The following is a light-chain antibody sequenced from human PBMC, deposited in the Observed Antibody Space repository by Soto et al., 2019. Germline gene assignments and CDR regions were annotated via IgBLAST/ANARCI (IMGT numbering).Light chain of an antibody. Sequence: EIVLTQSPGTLSLSPGERATLSCRASQSVTSSYLAWYQQKPGQAPRLLMYEASSRATGIPDRFSGSGSGTDFTLTISRLEAEDFAVYYCQQYGSSPQTFGQGTKVDIK. V-gene: IGKV3-20*01. CDR1: QSVTSSY. CDR3: QQYGSSPQT. J-gene: IGKJ1*01. CDR2: EAS.